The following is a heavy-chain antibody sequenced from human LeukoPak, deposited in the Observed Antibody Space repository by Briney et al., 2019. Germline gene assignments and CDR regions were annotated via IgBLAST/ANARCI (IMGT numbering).Heavy chain of an antibody. D-gene: IGHD6-13*01. J-gene: IGHJ4*02. Sequence: SETLSLTCAVYGESFSGYYWNWIRQPPGKGLEWIGEINHSGSTNHNPSLKSRVTMSVDTSKNQFSLKLSSVTAADTAVYYCARGDGAAAGKGLDYWGQGTLVTVSS. CDR2: INHSGST. V-gene: IGHV4-34*01. CDR1: GESFSGYY. CDR3: ARGDGAAAGKGLDY.